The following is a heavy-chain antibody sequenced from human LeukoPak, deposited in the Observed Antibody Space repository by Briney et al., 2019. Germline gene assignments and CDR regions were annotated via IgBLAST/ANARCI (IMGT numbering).Heavy chain of an antibody. D-gene: IGHD3-16*02. CDR2: ISGSGGST. CDR1: GFTFSSYA. CDR3: AKRQLSAWTEFYYFDY. Sequence: GGSLRLSCAASGFTFSSYAMSWVRQAPGKGLEWVSAISGSGGSTYYADSVKGRFTISRDNSKNTLYLQMNSLRAEDTAVYYCAKRQLSAWTEFYYFDYWGQGTLVTVSS. V-gene: IGHV3-23*01. J-gene: IGHJ4*02.